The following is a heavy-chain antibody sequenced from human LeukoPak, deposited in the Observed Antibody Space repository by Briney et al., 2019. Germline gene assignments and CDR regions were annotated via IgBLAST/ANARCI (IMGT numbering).Heavy chain of an antibody. V-gene: IGHV4-59*08. CDR2: VFHTGDT. CDR3: AKHVPGCSGGVCRSFWFDH. CDR1: GFTVSSNC. D-gene: IGHD2-8*02. J-gene: IGHJ5*02. Sequence: GSLRLSCAASGFTVSSNCMSWVRQAPGKGLEWIGYVFHTGDTNYNPSLKSRVTISVDTSKNQFSLKLSSLTAADTAVYYCAKHVPGCSGGVCRSFWFDHWGQGILVTVSS.